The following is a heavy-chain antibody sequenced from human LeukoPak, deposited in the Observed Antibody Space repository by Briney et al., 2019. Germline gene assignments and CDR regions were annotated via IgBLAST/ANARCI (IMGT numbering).Heavy chain of an antibody. D-gene: IGHD3-22*01. Sequence: GGSLRLSCAASGFTFSSYEMNWVRQAPGRGREWVSYIRWRGRTIYYADSVKGRFTIYSDNAKNPLYLQMNSLRAEDTAVYYCARATPDYYDSSGYFDYWGQGTLVTVSS. V-gene: IGHV3-48*03. CDR2: IRWRGRTI. CDR3: ARATPDYYDSSGYFDY. CDR1: GFTFSSYE. J-gene: IGHJ4*02.